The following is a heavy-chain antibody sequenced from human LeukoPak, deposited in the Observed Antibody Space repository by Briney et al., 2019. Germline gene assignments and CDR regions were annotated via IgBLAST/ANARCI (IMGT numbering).Heavy chain of an antibody. Sequence: GGSLRHSCAASGFTFSSYWMHWVRQAPGKGLVWVSGTNTDGSRTMYADSVKGRFTIARDNAKNTLYLQMNSLRAEDMAVYYCYGANAEHWGQGTVVTVSS. D-gene: IGHD4-23*01. V-gene: IGHV3-74*03. CDR3: YGANAEH. CDR1: GFTFSSYW. CDR2: TNTDGSRT. J-gene: IGHJ1*01.